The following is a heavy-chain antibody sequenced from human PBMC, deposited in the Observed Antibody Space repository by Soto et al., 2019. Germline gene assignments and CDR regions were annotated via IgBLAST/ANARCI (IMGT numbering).Heavy chain of an antibody. V-gene: IGHV3-23*01. J-gene: IGHJ5*02. CDR2: ISGSGGST. D-gene: IGHD6-13*01. Sequence: GGSRRLSCAASGFTFSSYAMSWVRQAPGKGLEWVSAISGSGGSTYYADSVKGRFTISRDNSKNTLYLQMNSLRAEDTAVYYCAKQYSSSWRPNWFDPWGQGTLVTVSS. CDR1: GFTFSSYA. CDR3: AKQYSSSWRPNWFDP.